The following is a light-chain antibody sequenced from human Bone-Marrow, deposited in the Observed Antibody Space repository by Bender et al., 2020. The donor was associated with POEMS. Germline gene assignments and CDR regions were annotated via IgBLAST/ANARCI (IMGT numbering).Light chain of an antibody. CDR1: AVSKQY. Sequence: SSELTQAPSVSVSPGQTDTITCSGDAVSKQYAFWYQQKPGQAPVLIMYKDTERPSGIPERFSGSSSGTTVTLTISGVQTEDEADYHCQSTDSSGTWVFGGGTKLTVL. CDR3: QSTDSSGTWV. J-gene: IGLJ3*02. V-gene: IGLV3-25*03. CDR2: KDT.